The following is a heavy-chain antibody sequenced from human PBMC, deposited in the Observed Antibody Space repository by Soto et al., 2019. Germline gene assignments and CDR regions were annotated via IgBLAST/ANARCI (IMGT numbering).Heavy chain of an antibody. V-gene: IGHV1-2*02. D-gene: IGHD2-2*03. J-gene: IGHJ6*02. Sequence: QVQLVQSGAEVKKPGASVKVSCKASGYTFTGYYMHWVRQAPGQGLELMGWINPNSGGTNYAQKCEGTVNITMDTSISPPYMVLSRLRADDTAVYYSVSLLDIVVVPAASFYGMDVWGQGTQVTVSS. CDR1: GYTFTGYY. CDR2: INPNSGGT. CDR3: VSLLDIVVVPAASFYGMDV.